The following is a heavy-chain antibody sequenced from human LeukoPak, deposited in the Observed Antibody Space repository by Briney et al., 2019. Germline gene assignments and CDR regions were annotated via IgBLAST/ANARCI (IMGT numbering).Heavy chain of an antibody. D-gene: IGHD3-3*01. CDR1: GGSISSSSYY. CDR3: ARAGALYYDFWRTGQKNAFDI. J-gene: IGHJ3*02. CDR2: IYASGST. Sequence: SQTLSLTCTVSGGSISSSSYYWSWIRQPAGKGLEWIGRIYASGSTNYTPSLKSRVTISIDTSNNQFSLMLSSVTAADTAVYYCARAGALYYDFWRTGQKNAFDIWGQGTMVTVSS. V-gene: IGHV4-61*02.